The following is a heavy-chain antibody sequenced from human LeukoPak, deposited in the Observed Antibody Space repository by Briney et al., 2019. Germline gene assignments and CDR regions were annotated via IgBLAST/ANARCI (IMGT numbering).Heavy chain of an antibody. CDR1: GFTFSSYG. D-gene: IGHD1-26*01. CDR3: AKDRLRVGATAYFDY. V-gene: IGHV3-33*06. Sequence: PGRSLRLTCAASGFTFSSYGMHWVRQAPGKGLEWVAVIWYDGSNKYYAGSVKGRFTISRDNSKNTLYLQMNSLRAEDTAVYYCAKDRLRVGATAYFDYWGQGTLVTVSS. CDR2: IWYDGSNK. J-gene: IGHJ4*02.